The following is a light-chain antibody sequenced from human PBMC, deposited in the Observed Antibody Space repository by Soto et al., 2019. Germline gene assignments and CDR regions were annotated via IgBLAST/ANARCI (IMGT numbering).Light chain of an antibody. Sequence: QSALTQPPSASGSPGQSVTISCTGTSSDVGGYNYVSWYQQHPGKAPKLMIYEVSKRPSGVPDRFSGSKSDNTAYLTVSGLQAEDEADYYCISYAGSDNLVFGTGTKVTVL. V-gene: IGLV2-8*01. CDR1: SSDVGGYNY. CDR3: ISYAGSDNLV. CDR2: EVS. J-gene: IGLJ1*01.